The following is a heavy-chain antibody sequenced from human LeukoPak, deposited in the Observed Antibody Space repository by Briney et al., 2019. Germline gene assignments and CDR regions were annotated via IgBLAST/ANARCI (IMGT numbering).Heavy chain of an antibody. CDR3: ARFPTYYYDSSGPL. CDR2: ISSSSSYI. V-gene: IGHV3-21*01. D-gene: IGHD3-22*01. J-gene: IGHJ4*02. Sequence: GGSLRLSCAASGFTFSSYSMNWVRQAPGKGLEWVSSISSSSSYIYYPDSVKGRFTISRDNAKNSLYLQMNGLRAEDAAVYYCARFPTYYYDSSGPLWGQGTLVTVSS. CDR1: GFTFSSYS.